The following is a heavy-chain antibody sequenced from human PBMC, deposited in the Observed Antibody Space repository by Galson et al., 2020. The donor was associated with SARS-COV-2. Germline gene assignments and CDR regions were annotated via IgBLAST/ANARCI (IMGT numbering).Heavy chain of an antibody. J-gene: IGHJ5*02. CDR3: ARGSCSSISCYPGMFDP. Sequence: LETLSLTCGVYGGSFSGYYWTWIRQPPGKGLEWVGQISHSGSATYSPSLKSRATISVDTSKSQFSLNVTSVTAADTAVYYCARGSCSSISCYPGMFDPWGQGALVTVSS. V-gene: IGHV4-34*01. CDR1: GGSFSGYY. D-gene: IGHD2-2*01. CDR2: ISHSGSA.